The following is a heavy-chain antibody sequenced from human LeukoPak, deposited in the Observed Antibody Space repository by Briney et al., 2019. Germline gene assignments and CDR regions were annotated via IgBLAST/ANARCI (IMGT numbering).Heavy chain of an antibody. Sequence: GASVKVSCKAPGGTFSRNAISWVRQAPGQGLEWMGRFIPMVGVETYAQSFQGRVTITADRSTSTAYMELSSLRSEDTAVYYCARVQAVGVPVAIDAYYSYGMDVWGQGTAVTVSS. CDR2: FIPMVGVE. J-gene: IGHJ6*02. CDR3: ARVQAVGVPVAIDAYYSYGMDV. CDR1: GGTFSRNA. V-gene: IGHV1-69*04. D-gene: IGHD2-15*01.